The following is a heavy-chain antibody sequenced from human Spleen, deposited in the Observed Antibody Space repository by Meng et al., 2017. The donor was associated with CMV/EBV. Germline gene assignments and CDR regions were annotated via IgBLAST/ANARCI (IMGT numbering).Heavy chain of an antibody. CDR2: IKSKIDGGTI. Sequence: GESLKISCAASGFTFSNAWMSWVRQAPGKGPEWVGRIKSKIDGGTIDYAAPVKGRFTISRDDSKNMCYLQMNSLKTEDTAVYYCTKPYNYYGMDVWGQGTTVTVSS. CDR1: GFTFSNAW. CDR3: TKPYNYYGMDV. J-gene: IGHJ6*02. V-gene: IGHV3-15*01.